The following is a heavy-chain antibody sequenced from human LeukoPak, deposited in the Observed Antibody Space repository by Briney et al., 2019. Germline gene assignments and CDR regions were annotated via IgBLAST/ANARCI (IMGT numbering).Heavy chain of an antibody. CDR3: AIMSGSWNDY. CDR2: ISGDGGST. CDR1: GITFDDFT. D-gene: IGHD6-6*01. Sequence: GGSLRLSCATSGITFDDFTMHWVRQAPGKGLEWVSLISGDGGSTYYGDSVKGRFTISRDNSKNSLYLQLNGLRPEDTAVYYCAIMSGSWNDYWGQGTLVTVSS. J-gene: IGHJ4*02. V-gene: IGHV3-43*01.